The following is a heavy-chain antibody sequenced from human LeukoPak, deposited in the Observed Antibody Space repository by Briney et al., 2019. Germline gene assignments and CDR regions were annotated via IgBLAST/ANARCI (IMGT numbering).Heavy chain of an antibody. CDR3: ARGGYYDYVWGSYRYFDY. Sequence: ASVKVSCKASGYTFTGYYMHWVRQAPGQGLEWMGRINPNSGGTNYAQKFQGRVTMTRDTSISTAYMELSRLRSDDTAAYYCARGGYYDYVWGSYRYFDYWGQGTLVTVSS. D-gene: IGHD3-16*02. J-gene: IGHJ4*02. CDR1: GYTFTGYY. V-gene: IGHV1-2*06. CDR2: INPNSGGT.